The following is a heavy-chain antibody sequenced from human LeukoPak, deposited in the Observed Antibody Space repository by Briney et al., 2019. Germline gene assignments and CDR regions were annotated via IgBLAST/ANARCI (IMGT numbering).Heavy chain of an antibody. D-gene: IGHD3-22*01. CDR1: GGPFSGYY. CDR2: NNHSGST. V-gene: IGHV4-34*01. Sequence: SETLSLTCAVHGGPFSGYYWNWIRQSPGKGLEWIGENNHSGSTNYNPSLKRRVTMSVDTSNNKFSLRLSSMSAADTARYYCARGSFYDSSGYSAYYFYHYMDVWGTGTTVAVSS. J-gene: IGHJ6*03. CDR3: ARGSFYDSSGYSAYYFYHYMDV.